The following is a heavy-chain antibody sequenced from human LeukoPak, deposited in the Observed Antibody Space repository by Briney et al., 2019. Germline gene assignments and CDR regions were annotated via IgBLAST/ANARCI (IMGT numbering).Heavy chain of an antibody. J-gene: IGHJ5*02. CDR3: ARDKTQNYDFWSGYYPNWFDP. Sequence: SETLSLTCTVSGGSISSYYWSWLRQPAGKGLEWIGRIYTSGSTNYNPSLKSRVTMSVDTSKNQFSLKLSSVTAADTAVYYCARDKTQNYDFWSGYYPNWFDPWGQGTLVTVSS. CDR2: IYTSGST. D-gene: IGHD3-3*01. CDR1: GGSISSYY. V-gene: IGHV4-4*07.